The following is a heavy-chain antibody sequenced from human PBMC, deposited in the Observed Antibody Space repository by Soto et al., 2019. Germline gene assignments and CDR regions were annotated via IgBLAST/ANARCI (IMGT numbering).Heavy chain of an antibody. V-gene: IGHV4-30-4*01. D-gene: IGHD7-27*01. J-gene: IGHJ4*02. Sequence: QVQLQESGPGLVKPSQTLSLTCTVSGGSISTVDYGWSWIRQSPDMGLEWIGHIYDGGRTYNNPCLESRVTMPGDTYKSQLPLTLRSVSAADTAVYYCARWPSGDKVDSWGQGTLVTVSS. CDR2: IYDGGRT. CDR1: GGSISTVDYG. CDR3: ARWPSGDKVDS.